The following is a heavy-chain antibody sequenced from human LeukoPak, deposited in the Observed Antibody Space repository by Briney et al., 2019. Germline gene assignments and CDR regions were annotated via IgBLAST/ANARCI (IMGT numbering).Heavy chain of an antibody. J-gene: IGHJ4*02. D-gene: IGHD2-21*01. CDR1: GYTFTGYY. Sequence: ASVKVSCKASGYTFTGYYMHWVRRAPGQGLEWMGWINPYRGATNYAQKFQGRVTMTRDTSISTAYMDLSSLKSDDTAVYYCARAHIGNDLFIDYWGQGTLVTVSS. V-gene: IGHV1-2*02. CDR2: INPYRGAT. CDR3: ARAHIGNDLFIDY.